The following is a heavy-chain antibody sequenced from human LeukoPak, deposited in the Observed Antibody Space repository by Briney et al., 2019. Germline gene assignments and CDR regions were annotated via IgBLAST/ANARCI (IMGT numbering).Heavy chain of an antibody. J-gene: IGHJ6*01. D-gene: IGHD2-2*01. CDR1: GFTFSTYA. Sequence: RGSLCCYCAASGFTFSTYALSWVRQAPGKGLEWVSGISGSGGSTYYVDSVRGRFTISRDNSKNTLYLQMNSLRAEDTAVYYCVKDKSCITVSRYVGHWGQGNPGTVSS. CDR2: ISGSGGST. CDR3: VKDKSCITVSRYVGH. V-gene: IGHV3-23*01.